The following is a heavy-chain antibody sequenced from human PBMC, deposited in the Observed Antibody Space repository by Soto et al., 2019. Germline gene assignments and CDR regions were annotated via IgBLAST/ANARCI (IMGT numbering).Heavy chain of an antibody. CDR3: ARDGGTYFDY. J-gene: IGHJ4*02. CDR1: GFTFSTYW. V-gene: IGHV3-74*01. CDR2: LDNDGTNT. Sequence: PVGSVRLSCAASGFTFSTYWMHWVRQAPGKGLVWVSRLDNDGTNTRYADSVKGRFTVSRDNGKNTVYLQMDSLRAEDTAVYYCARDGGTYFDYWGQGTLVTVSS. D-gene: IGHD3-16*01.